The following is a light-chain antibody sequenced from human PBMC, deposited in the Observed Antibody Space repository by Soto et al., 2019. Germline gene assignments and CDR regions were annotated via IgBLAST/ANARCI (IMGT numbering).Light chain of an antibody. Sequence: QSTLTQPPSLSGPPGPRVPISCSGGNSTIGRYSVTWSQHFPGTAPKLLNYNDYPRPSGVPNQFSGSKSGTSAFLAISGLQSEDEAEYYCAAWDDNLNGPLFGGGT. CDR2: NDY. J-gene: IGLJ3*02. CDR3: AAWDDNLNGPL. CDR1: NSTIGRYS. V-gene: IGLV1-44*01.